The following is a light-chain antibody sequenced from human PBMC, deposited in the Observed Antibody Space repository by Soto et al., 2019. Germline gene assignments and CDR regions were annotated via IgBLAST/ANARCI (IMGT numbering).Light chain of an antibody. CDR2: DVN. CDR3: CSYAGSYTVI. V-gene: IGLV2-11*01. Sequence: QSALTQPRSMSGSPGQSVTISCTGTSSDVGGYDDVSWYQQHPDKAPKVLIYDVNKRPSGVPDRFSGSKSDTTASLTISGLQAEDEADYYCCSYAGSYTVIFGGGTKLTV. CDR1: SSDVGGYDD. J-gene: IGLJ2*01.